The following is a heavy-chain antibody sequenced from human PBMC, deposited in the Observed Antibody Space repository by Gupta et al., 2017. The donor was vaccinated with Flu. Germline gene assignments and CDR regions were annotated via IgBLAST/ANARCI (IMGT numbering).Heavy chain of an antibody. V-gene: IGHV4-34*01. Sequence: QVQLQQWGAGLLKPSETLSLTCAVYGGSFSGYYWSWIRQPPGKGLEWIGEINHSGSTNYNPALKRRVTISVDTSKNQCALKLSSVTAAETAVYYCAIGLITRGRGQKYFDYGGQGTMVTVSS. CDR3: AIGLITRGRGQKYFDY. CDR1: GGSFSGYY. CDR2: INHSGST. D-gene: IGHD3-10*01. J-gene: IGHJ4*02.